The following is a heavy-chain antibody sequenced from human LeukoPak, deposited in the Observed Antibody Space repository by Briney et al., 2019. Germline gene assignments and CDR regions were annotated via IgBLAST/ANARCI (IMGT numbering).Heavy chain of an antibody. CDR2: ISTGGITI. J-gene: IGHJ4*02. CDR3: APDPFDS. V-gene: IGHV3-48*03. Sequence: GGSLRLSCAASGFSFTSYEMNWVRQAPGKGLEWVSYISTGGITIYYADSVKGRFTISRDNAKNSLCLQMNSLRAEDTAVYYCAPDPFDSWGQGTLVTVSS. CDR1: GFSFTSYE.